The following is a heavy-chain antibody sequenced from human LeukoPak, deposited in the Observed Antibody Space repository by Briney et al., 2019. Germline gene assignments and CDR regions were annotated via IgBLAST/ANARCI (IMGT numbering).Heavy chain of an antibody. J-gene: IGHJ4*02. CDR3: ARGPYSSGWYFSYYFDY. CDR2: ISYDGSNE. V-gene: IGHV3-30-3*01. CDR1: GFTFSNYA. Sequence: PGGSLRLSCAASGFTFSNYAIHWVRQAPGKGLEWVAVISYDGSNEYYADSVKGRFTISRDNSKNTLYLQMNSLGVEDTAVYYCARGPYSSGWYFSYYFDYWGQGTLVTVSS. D-gene: IGHD6-19*01.